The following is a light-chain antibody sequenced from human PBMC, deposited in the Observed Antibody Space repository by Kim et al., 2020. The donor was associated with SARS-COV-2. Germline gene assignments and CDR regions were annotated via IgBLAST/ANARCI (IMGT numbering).Light chain of an antibody. CDR1: QSVHNF. CDR2: DAS. J-gene: IGKJ4*01. CDR3: QQRSDGLT. V-gene: IGKV3-11*01. Sequence: EVILTQSPATLSLSPGERATLSCRASQSVHNFVAWYQQKPGQAPSLLIYDASNRATGVPARFSGSGSGTDFSLSISGLEPEDFAVYYCQQRSDGLTFGGGTKVEI.